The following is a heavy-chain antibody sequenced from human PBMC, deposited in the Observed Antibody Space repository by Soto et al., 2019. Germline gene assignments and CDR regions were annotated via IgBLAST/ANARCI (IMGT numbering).Heavy chain of an antibody. J-gene: IGHJ5*02. V-gene: IGHV4-34*01. Sequence: SETLSLTCAVYGGSFSGYYWSWIRQPPGKGLEWIGEINHSGSTNYNPSLKSRVTISVDTSKNQFSLKLSSVTAADTAVYYCARGTIAAAGTGNWFDPWGQGTLVTVSS. CDR2: INHSGST. CDR3: ARGTIAAAGTGNWFDP. D-gene: IGHD6-13*01. CDR1: GGSFSGYY.